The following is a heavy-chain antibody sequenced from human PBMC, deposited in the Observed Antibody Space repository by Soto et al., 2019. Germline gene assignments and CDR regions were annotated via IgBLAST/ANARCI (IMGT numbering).Heavy chain of an antibody. D-gene: IGHD1-1*01. CDR1: AFTFSTYA. J-gene: IGHJ6*02. CDR2: ISGSGGSI. V-gene: IGHV3-23*01. CDR3: VKGYWKGDV. Sequence: GGSLRLSCAASAFTFSTYAMNWVRQAPGNGLEWVSAISGSGGSIHYADSVKGRFTISRDNSKNTLYLQMNSLRDEDTAVYHCVKGYWKGDVWGQGTTVTVSS.